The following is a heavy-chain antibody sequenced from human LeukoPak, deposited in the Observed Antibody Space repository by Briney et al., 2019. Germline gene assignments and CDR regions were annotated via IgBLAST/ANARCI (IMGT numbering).Heavy chain of an antibody. D-gene: IGHD1-26*01. Sequence: GASVKVSCKASGYTFTSYGISWVRQAPGQGLEWMGWISAYNGNTNYAQKLQGRVTMTRDTSISTAYMELSRLRSDDTAVYYCASNRIVGAYDAFDIWGQGTMVTVSS. CDR2: ISAYNGNT. V-gene: IGHV1-18*01. CDR1: GYTFTSYG. J-gene: IGHJ3*02. CDR3: ASNRIVGAYDAFDI.